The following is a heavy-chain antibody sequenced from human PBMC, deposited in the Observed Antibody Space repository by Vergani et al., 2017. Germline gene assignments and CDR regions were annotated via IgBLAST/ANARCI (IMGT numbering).Heavy chain of an antibody. CDR3: AREDTMVPNPFGGFGY. D-gene: IGHD3-10*01. J-gene: IGHJ4*02. Sequence: QLQLQESGPGLVKPSETLSLTCTVSGGSISSSSYYWGWIRQPPGKGLEWIGSIYYSGSTYYNPSLKSRVPMSVDTSKNQFALKLSSVTAADTAVYYCAREDTMVPNPFGGFGYWGQGTLVTVSS. V-gene: IGHV4-39*07. CDR1: GGSISSSSYY. CDR2: IYYSGST.